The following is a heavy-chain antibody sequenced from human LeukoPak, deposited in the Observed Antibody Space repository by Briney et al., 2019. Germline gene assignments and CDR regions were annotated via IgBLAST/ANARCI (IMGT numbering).Heavy chain of an antibody. Sequence: SETLSLTCAVSGYSIRSGHYWGWIRQPPGKGLEWIGSLYHSGSTDYNPSLRSRVTISVDTSKNQFSLKLTSVTAADTALYYCARLLSGSYSQLDYWGQGTLVTVSS. CDR2: LYHSGST. J-gene: IGHJ4*02. D-gene: IGHD1-26*01. CDR1: GYSIRSGHY. V-gene: IGHV4-38-2*01. CDR3: ARLLSGSYSQLDY.